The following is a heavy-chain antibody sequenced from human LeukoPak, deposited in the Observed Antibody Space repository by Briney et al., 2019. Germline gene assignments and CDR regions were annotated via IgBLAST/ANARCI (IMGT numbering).Heavy chain of an antibody. D-gene: IGHD2-15*01. CDR1: GFTFSSYW. CDR2: ISGSGGST. CDR3: TTVVGCCSGGSCYSTPDY. J-gene: IGHJ4*02. V-gene: IGHV3-23*01. Sequence: GGSLRLSCAASGFTFSSYWMHWVRQAPGKGLERVSAISGSGGSTYYADSVKGRFTISRDNSKNTLYLQMNSLRAEETAVYYCTTVVGCCSGGSCYSTPDYWGQGTLVTVSS.